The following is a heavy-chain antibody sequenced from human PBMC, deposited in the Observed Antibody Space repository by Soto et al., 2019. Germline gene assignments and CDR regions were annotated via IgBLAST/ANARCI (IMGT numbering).Heavy chain of an antibody. J-gene: IGHJ4*02. CDR1: GFTFSSYA. CDR3: PKYLRGVVVTVISPACFDY. CDR2: ISGSGCST. V-gene: IGHV3-23*01. Sequence: LRLSCAASGFTFSSYAMSWVRQAPVKGLERVSAISGSGCSTYYADSVNGRFTIFRDNSKNTLYLQMNSLRPEDTSVYYCPKYLRGVVVTVISPACFDYWGQGTLVTVSS. D-gene: IGHD2-21*02.